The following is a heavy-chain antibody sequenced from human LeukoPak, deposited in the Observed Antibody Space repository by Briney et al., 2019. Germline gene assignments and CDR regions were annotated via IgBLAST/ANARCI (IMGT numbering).Heavy chain of an antibody. D-gene: IGHD6-6*01. CDR1: GVTFRERA. V-gene: IGHV3-49*04. Sequence: GSLRLPCSVSGVTFRERAMSWVRQAPGQGPEWVGFIRSTPTGGTPEYAAAVKGRFTISRDDSKGIAYLQMNSLQTEDTAVYYCTTLMSGRPDDWGQGTLVTVSS. J-gene: IGHJ4*02. CDR3: TTLMSGRPDD. CDR2: IRSTPTGGTP.